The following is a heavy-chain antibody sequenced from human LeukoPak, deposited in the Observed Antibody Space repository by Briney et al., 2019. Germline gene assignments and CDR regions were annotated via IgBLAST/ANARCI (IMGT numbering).Heavy chain of an antibody. CDR2: INPSGGST. CDR1: GYTFTSYY. V-gene: IGHV1-46*01. D-gene: IGHD7-27*01. Sequence: ASVKVSCKASGYTFTSYYMHWVRQAPGQGLEWMGIINPSGGSTSYAQKFQGRVTMTRDTSTSTVYMELSSLRSGDTAVYYCARDGSTFDWGRPFDYWGQGTLVTVSS. J-gene: IGHJ4*02. CDR3: ARDGSTFDWGRPFDY.